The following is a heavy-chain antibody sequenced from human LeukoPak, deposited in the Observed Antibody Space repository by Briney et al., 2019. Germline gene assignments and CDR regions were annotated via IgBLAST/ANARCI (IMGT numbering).Heavy chain of an antibody. Sequence: ASVKVSCKXSGNIFAGHYIHWVRQAPGQGLQWMGRINPDRGSTNSLQSFQGRVTMTWETSITTAYMELSSLNFDDTAVYYCARDPPTGEFDWGQGTLVTVSS. D-gene: IGHD7-27*01. CDR2: INPDRGST. J-gene: IGHJ4*02. CDR1: GNIFAGHY. V-gene: IGHV1-2*06. CDR3: ARDPPTGEFD.